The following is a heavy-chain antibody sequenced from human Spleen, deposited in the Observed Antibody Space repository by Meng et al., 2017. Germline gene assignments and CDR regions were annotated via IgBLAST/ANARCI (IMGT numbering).Heavy chain of an antibody. CDR2: ISQGSGRT. J-gene: IGHJ5*02. Sequence: QVQLQESGPGLVKPSGTLSRTCAVSGDSISSRDWWSWVRQPPGKGLEWIGEISQGSGRTNYNPSLKSRVTISLDKSKNQFSLNVNSVTAADTAVYYCVRNEGYSFGAWGQGTLVTVSS. D-gene: IGHD2-21*01. V-gene: IGHV4-4*02. CDR3: VRNEGYSFGA. CDR1: GDSISSRDW.